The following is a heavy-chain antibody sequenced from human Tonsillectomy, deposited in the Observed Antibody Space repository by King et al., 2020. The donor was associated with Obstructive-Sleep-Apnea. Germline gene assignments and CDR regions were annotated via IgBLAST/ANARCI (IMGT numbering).Heavy chain of an antibody. D-gene: IGHD2-21*02. V-gene: IGHV3-30*18. CDR3: AKALVVTAIAGVYYYYGMDV. J-gene: IGHJ6*02. CDR2: ISYDGSNK. Sequence: QLVQSGGGVVQPGRSLRLSCAASGFSFCNYGMHWVRQAPGKGLEWVAVISYDGSNKYYADSVKGRFTISRDNSKNTLYLQMNSLRAEETAVYYCAKALVVTAIAGVYYYYGMDVWGQGTTVTVSS. CDR1: GFSFCNYG.